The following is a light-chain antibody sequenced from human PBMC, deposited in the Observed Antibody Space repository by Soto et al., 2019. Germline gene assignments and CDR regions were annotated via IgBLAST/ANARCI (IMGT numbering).Light chain of an antibody. CDR2: GAS. V-gene: IGKV3-15*01. CDR1: QSVSSN. CDR3: QQYNNWPRHT. Sequence: EIVMTQSPATRSVSPGEIATLSCRASQSVSSNLAWYQQKPCQAPRLLIDGASTRATGIPARFSGSGSGTEFTLTISSLQSEDFSVYYCQQYNNWPRHTFGQGTKLEI. J-gene: IGKJ2*01.